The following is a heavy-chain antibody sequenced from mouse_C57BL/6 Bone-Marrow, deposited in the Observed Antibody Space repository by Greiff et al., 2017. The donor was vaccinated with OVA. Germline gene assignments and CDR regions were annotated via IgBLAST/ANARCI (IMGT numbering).Heavy chain of an antibody. CDR2: IDPEDGYT. CDR1: GFNIKDYY. V-gene: IGHV14-1*01. Sequence: EVQLQQSGAELVRPGASVKLSCTASGFNIKDYYMHWVKQRPEQGLEWIGRIDPEDGYTEDAPKFQGKATMTADTSSNTAYLQLSSLTSEDTAVYYCTTWGYYSPLYWYFDVWGTGTTGTVSS. J-gene: IGHJ1*03. D-gene: IGHD2-12*01. CDR3: TTWGYYSPLYWYFDV.